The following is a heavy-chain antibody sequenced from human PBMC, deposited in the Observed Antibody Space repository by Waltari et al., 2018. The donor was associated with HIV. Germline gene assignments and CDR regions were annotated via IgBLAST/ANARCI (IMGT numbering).Heavy chain of an antibody. CDR3: ARGVSIVRGVMIRGHMDV. CDR1: GYTLRAYT. J-gene: IGHJ6*02. CDR2: ISGYNGNT. Sequence: VQLVQSGAEMRTPGAPVKASCRASGYTLRAYTFSWVRQAPGQGLEWMGWISGYNGNTNDAQKFQGRVNMTTDTSTSTAHMELRSLRSDDTAVYYCARGVSIVRGVMIRGHMDVWGQGTTVTVSS. D-gene: IGHD3-10*01. V-gene: IGHV1-18*01.